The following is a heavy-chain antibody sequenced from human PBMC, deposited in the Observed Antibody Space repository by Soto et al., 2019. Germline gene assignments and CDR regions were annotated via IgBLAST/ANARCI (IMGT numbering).Heavy chain of an antibody. V-gene: IGHV4-59*08. Sequence: SETLSLTCTVSGGSFSPNYWSWIRQPPGKGLEWVGYIYYGGTTSYNPSLQSRFTISLETSKSQLSLRLTSVTAADTAVYYFARHRDYDILTGDRVQAFDIRGQGTMVT. D-gene: IGHD3-9*01. CDR2: IYYGGTT. J-gene: IGHJ3*02. CDR1: GGSFSPNY. CDR3: ARHRDYDILTGDRVQAFDI.